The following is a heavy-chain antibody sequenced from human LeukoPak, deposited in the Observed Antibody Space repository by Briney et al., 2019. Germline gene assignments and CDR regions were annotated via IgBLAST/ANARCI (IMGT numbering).Heavy chain of an antibody. CDR1: GFTFSSYW. V-gene: IGHV3-7*01. CDR3: AFRYGSGSYIDY. D-gene: IGHD3-10*01. CDR2: IKQDGSEK. Sequence: PGGSLRLSCAASGFTFSSYWMSWVRQAPGKGLEWVANIKQDGSEKSYVDSVKGRFTISRDNAKNSVYLQMNSLRAEDTAVYYCAFRYGSGSYIDYWGQGTLVTVSS. J-gene: IGHJ4*02.